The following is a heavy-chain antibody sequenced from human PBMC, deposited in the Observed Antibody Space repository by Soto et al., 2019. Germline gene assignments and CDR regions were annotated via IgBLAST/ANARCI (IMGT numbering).Heavy chain of an antibody. D-gene: IGHD4-17*01. V-gene: IGHV3-23*01. J-gene: IGHJ6*03. CDR2: ISGSGGST. CDR1: GFTFSSYA. Sequence: GGSLRLSCAASGFTFSSYAMSWVRQAPGKGLEWVSAISGSGGSTYYADSVKGRFTISRDNSKNTLYLQMNSLRAEDTAVYYCAKGGLPSHGDYYYYYMDVWGKGTTVTVSS. CDR3: AKGGLPSHGDYYYYYMDV.